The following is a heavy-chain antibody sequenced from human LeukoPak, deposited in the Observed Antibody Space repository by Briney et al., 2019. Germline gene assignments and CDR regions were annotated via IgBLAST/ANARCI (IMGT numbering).Heavy chain of an antibody. J-gene: IGHJ4*02. V-gene: IGHV3-53*01. D-gene: IGHD6-13*01. CDR3: ARGGIAAAGTVDY. CDR2: IYSGGST. Sequence: PGGSLRLSCAASGFTVSSNYMSWVRQAPGKGLEWVSVIYSGGSTYYADSVKGRFTISRENAKNSSYLQMNSLRAGDTAVYYYARGGIAAAGTVDYWGQGTLVTVSS. CDR1: GFTVSSNY.